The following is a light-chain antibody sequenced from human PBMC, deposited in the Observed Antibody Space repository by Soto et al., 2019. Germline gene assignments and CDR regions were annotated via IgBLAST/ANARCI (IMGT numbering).Light chain of an antibody. CDR2: AVS. V-gene: IGLV2-14*01. CDR1: SSDVGGYNY. CDR3: SSYTSSSTLYV. Sequence: QSALTQPASVSGSPGQSITISCTGTSSDVGGYNYVSWYQQHPGKAPKLMISAVSNRPSGVSNRFSGSKSGNTASLTISGLQAEDEADYYCSSYTSSSTLYVFGTGTKVTVL. J-gene: IGLJ1*01.